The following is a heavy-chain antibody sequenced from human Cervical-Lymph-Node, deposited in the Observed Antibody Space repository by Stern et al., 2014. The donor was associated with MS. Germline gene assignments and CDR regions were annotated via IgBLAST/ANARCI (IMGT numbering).Heavy chain of an antibody. J-gene: IGHJ5*01. CDR1: GGYFSSFS. CDR3: ARGTVTNCFDS. CDR2: LIPVFGTP. Sequence: VPLVESGAEVRKPGSSVKVTCKTSGGYFSSFSITWVRQAPGQGLEWMGGLIPVFGTPTYAQEFQDRVTITADASTRTAYMDLSSLRSDDTAVYYCARGTVTNCFDSWGQGTLVTVSS. V-gene: IGHV1-69*01. D-gene: IGHD4-17*01.